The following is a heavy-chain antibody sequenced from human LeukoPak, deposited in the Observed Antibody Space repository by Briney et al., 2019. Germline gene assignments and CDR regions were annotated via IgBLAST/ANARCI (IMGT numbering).Heavy chain of an antibody. J-gene: IGHJ4*02. D-gene: IGHD4-11*01. CDR1: GGSISSGGYS. V-gene: IGHV4-30-2*03. CDR2: IYYSGST. Sequence: SETLSLTCAVSGGSISSGGYSWSWIRQPPGKGLEWIGSIYYSGSTYYNPSLKSRVTISVDTSKSQFSLKLSSVTAADTAVYYCARQGPTTVTSPFDYWGQGTLVTVSS. CDR3: ARQGPTTVTSPFDY.